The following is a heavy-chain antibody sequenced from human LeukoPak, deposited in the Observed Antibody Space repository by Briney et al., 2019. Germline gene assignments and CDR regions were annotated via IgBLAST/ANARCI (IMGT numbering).Heavy chain of an antibody. Sequence: PSETLSLTCAVDGGSFSGYYWSWIRQPPGKGLEWIGEINHSGSTNYNPSLKSRVTISVDTSKNQSSLKLSSVTAADTAVYYCARRGLPTRYFDYWGQGTLVSVSS. CDR2: INHSGST. V-gene: IGHV4-34*01. CDR1: GGSFSGYY. J-gene: IGHJ4*02. CDR3: ARRGLPTRYFDY. D-gene: IGHD5-12*01.